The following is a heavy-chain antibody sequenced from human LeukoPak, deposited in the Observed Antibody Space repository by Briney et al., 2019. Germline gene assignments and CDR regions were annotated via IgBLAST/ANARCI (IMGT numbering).Heavy chain of an antibody. V-gene: IGHV3-43*01. CDR1: GFIFEEGI. J-gene: IGHJ4*02. Sequence: PGGSLRLSCAASGFIFEEGIMHGVRKAPGRGLEWVSLISWDGSTTYYADSVKGRFTISRDNNEYSLYLQMTNLRSEDTALYFCVRQKSNGGGSLDFWGQGTLVTVSS. CDR2: ISWDGSTT. D-gene: IGHD2-8*01. CDR3: VRQKSNGGGSLDF.